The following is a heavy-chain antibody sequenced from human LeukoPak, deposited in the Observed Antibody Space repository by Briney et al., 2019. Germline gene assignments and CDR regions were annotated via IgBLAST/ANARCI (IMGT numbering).Heavy chain of an antibody. Sequence: GASVKVSCKASGYTFTGYYMHWVRQAAGQGLEWMGWINPNSGGTNYAQKFQGRVTMTRDTSITTAYMEVSRLRSDDTAVYYCARIRYGDYVGFDYWGQGTLVTVCS. CDR2: INPNSGGT. CDR3: ARIRYGDYVGFDY. D-gene: IGHD4-17*01. CDR1: GYTFTGYY. V-gene: IGHV1-2*02. J-gene: IGHJ4*02.